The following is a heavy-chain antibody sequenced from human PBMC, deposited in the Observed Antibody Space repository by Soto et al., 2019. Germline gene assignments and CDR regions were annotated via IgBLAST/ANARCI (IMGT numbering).Heavy chain of an antibody. CDR3: ARDLAAGDH. Sequence: QVQLVQSVAEVKKPGASVKLSCRTSGYTFTHYYIHWVRQAPGQGLEWLAIINPASGSTNYAQDFLGRVTLTMDTSTTTVYMELSGLRSEDTAIFYFARDLAAGDHWGQGTLVTVSS. J-gene: IGHJ4*02. V-gene: IGHV1-46*01. D-gene: IGHD6-25*01. CDR2: INPASGST. CDR1: GYTFTHYY.